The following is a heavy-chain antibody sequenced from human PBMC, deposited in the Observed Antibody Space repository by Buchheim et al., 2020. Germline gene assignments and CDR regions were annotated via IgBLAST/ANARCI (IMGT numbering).Heavy chain of an antibody. CDR1: GFTFSSYA. Sequence: EVQLLESGGGLVQPGGSLRLSCAASGFTFSSYAMSWVRQAPGKGLEWVSAISGSGGSTYYADSVEGRFTISSDNSKNTLYLQMNSLRAEDTAVYYCAKDNTGYCSGGSCYVHHFDYWGQGTL. J-gene: IGHJ4*02. CDR2: ISGSGGST. D-gene: IGHD2-15*01. CDR3: AKDNTGYCSGGSCYVHHFDY. V-gene: IGHV3-23*01.